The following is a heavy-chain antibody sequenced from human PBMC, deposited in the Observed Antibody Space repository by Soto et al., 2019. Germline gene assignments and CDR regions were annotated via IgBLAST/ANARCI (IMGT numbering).Heavy chain of an antibody. V-gene: IGHV1-18*01. Sequence: KISSKGSGYSFTSYGIRWVRQVPGQGLEWMGWISAYNGNTNYAQKLQGRVTMTTDTSTSTAYMELRSLRSDDTAVYYCARDLHGYPYYWGQGTLVTVSS. D-gene: IGHD3-16*01. CDR2: ISAYNGNT. CDR1: GYSFTSYG. CDR3: ARDLHGYPYY. J-gene: IGHJ4*02.